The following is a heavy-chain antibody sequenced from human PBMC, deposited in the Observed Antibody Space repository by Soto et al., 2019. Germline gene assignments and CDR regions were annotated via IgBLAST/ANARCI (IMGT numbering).Heavy chain of an antibody. D-gene: IGHD2-15*01. CDR3: ARDSWSQY. CDR1: GFSVSSNY. J-gene: IGHJ1*01. V-gene: IGHV3-66*01. CDR2: IHNGGET. Sequence: PGGSLRFSCAASGFSVSSNYMNWVRQAPGKGLEWVSIIHNGGETYYADSVKDRFTVSRDNSKNTVFLQMNSLRAEDTAVYYCARDSWSQYWGQGTLVTVSS.